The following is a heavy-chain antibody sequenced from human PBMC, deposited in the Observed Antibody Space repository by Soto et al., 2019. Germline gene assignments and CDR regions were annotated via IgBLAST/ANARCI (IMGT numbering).Heavy chain of an antibody. CDR2: ISSTGSFI. CDR3: ARLSRANYDFWSGDYYSDS. D-gene: IGHD3-3*01. J-gene: IGHJ4*02. V-gene: IGHV3-21*01. CDR1: GFSFSTSI. Sequence: PGGSLRLSCAASGFSFSTSIMYWVRQAPGKGLEWVSSISSTGSFIYYADSLKGRFTISRDNADNSLFLQMNNLRAEDTAVYYCARLSRANYDFWSGDYYSDSWGQGTLVTVSS.